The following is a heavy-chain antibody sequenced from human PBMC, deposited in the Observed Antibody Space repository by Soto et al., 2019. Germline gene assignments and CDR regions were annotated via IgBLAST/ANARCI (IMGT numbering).Heavy chain of an antibody. CDR1: GFTLSTYW. D-gene: IGHD3-22*01. J-gene: IGHJ4*02. V-gene: IGHV3-23*01. CDR2: ISGSGGST. Sequence: SLRLSCEASGFTLSTYWMHWVRQVPGKGLEWVSAISGSGGSTYYADSVKGRFTISRDNSKNTLYLQMNSLRAEDTAVYYCANHYYDSSGYYLFDYWGQGTLVTVSS. CDR3: ANHYYDSSGYYLFDY.